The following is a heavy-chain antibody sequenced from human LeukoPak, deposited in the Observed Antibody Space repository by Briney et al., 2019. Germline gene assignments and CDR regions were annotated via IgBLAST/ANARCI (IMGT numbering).Heavy chain of an antibody. J-gene: IGHJ6*02. CDR2: IYYSGST. CDR1: GGSISSYY. Sequence: PSETLSLTCTVSGGSISSYYWSWIRQPPGKGLQWIGYIYYSGSTNYNSSLKSRVTISVDTSKNQFSLKLSSVTAADTAVYYCARGAVIAAADEYYYGMDVWGQGTTVTVSS. D-gene: IGHD6-13*01. V-gene: IGHV4-59*01. CDR3: ARGAVIAAADEYYYGMDV.